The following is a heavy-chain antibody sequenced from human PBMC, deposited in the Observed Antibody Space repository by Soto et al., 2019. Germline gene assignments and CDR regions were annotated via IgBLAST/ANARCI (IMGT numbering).Heavy chain of an antibody. J-gene: IGHJ4*02. V-gene: IGHV3-21*01. D-gene: IGHD6-13*01. CDR1: GFPFSGSS. Sequence: GGSLRLSCAASGFPFSGSSMNWVRQAPGKGPEWVSAISSSSSYIYYADSVKGRFTISRDNAKNSLYLQMNSLRAEDTAVYYCARVGGSIAAAGWGQGTLVTVSS. CDR2: ISSSSSYI. CDR3: ARVGGSIAAAG.